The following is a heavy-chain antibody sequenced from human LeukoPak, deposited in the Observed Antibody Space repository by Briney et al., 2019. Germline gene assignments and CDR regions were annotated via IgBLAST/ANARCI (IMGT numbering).Heavy chain of an antibody. CDR3: ARDGMTYYDFWSAPDY. D-gene: IGHD3-3*01. J-gene: IGHJ4*02. CDR2: ISAYNGNT. V-gene: IGHV1-18*01. Sequence: ASVKVSCKASGYTFTSYGISWVRQAPGQRLEWMGWISAYNGNTNDAQKLQGRVTMTTDTSTSTAYRELRSLRSDDTAVYYCARDGMTYYDFWSAPDYWGQGTLVTVSS. CDR1: GYTFTSYG.